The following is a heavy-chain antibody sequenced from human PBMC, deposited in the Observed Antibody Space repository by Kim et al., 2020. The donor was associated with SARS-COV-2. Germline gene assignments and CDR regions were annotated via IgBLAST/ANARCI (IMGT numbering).Heavy chain of an antibody. D-gene: IGHD3-22*01. CDR1: GFTFSSYA. CDR2: ISGSGGST. V-gene: IGHV3-23*01. Sequence: GGSLRLSCAASGFTFSSYAMSWVRQAPGKGLEWVSAISGSGGSTYYADSVKGRFTISRDNSKNTLYLQMNSLRAEDTAVYYCAKDPYYYDSSGYYPDAFDIWGQGTMVTVSS. CDR3: AKDPYYYDSSGYYPDAFDI. J-gene: IGHJ3*02.